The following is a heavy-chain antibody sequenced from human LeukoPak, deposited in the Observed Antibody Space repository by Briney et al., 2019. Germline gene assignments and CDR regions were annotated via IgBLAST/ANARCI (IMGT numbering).Heavy chain of an antibody. CDR1: GFTFSSYA. Sequence: QTGGSLRLSCAASGFTFSSYAMHWVRQAPGKGLEWVAVISYDGSNKYYADSVKGRFTISRDNSKNTLYLQMNSLRAEDTAVYYCARGAARMVEMATIISFEYWGQGTLVTVSS. V-gene: IGHV3-30*04. J-gene: IGHJ4*02. CDR2: ISYDGSNK. CDR3: ARGAARMVEMATIISFEY. D-gene: IGHD5-24*01.